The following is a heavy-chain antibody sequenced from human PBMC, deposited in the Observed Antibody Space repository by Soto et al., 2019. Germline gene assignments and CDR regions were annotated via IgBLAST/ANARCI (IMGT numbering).Heavy chain of an antibody. Sequence: SETLSLTCTVSGGSITNYYWSWIRQPPGKGLEWIGYIYSSGSTNYNPSLKSRVTISADTSKNQVSLKLTSVTAADTAVYYCARDQPHGYGIYYFDYWSRGTLVTVSS. CDR3: ARDQPHGYGIYYFDY. D-gene: IGHD5-18*01. J-gene: IGHJ4*02. CDR1: GGSITNYY. CDR2: IYSSGST. V-gene: IGHV4-59*01.